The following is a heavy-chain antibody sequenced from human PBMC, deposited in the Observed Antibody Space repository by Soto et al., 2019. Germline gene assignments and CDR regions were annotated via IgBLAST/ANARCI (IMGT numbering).Heavy chain of an antibody. D-gene: IGHD3-10*01. CDR1: GFTFSSYG. J-gene: IGHJ4*02. Sequence: LRLYCAASGFTFSSYGMHWVRQAPGKGLEWVAVISYDGSNKYYADSVKGRFTISRDNSKNTLYLQMNSLRAEDTAVYYCAKDPQFTPVGQGDYWGQGTLVTVSS. V-gene: IGHV3-30*18. CDR2: ISYDGSNK. CDR3: AKDPQFTPVGQGDY.